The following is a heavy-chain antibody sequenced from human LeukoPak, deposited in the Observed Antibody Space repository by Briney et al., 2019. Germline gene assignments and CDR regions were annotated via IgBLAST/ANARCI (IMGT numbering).Heavy chain of an antibody. CDR2: INWNGGGI. Sequence: GGSLRLSCAATGFSFKDYGMHWVRQPPGKGLEWVSAINWNGGGIDYADSVKGRFTISRDNAKNSLYLQLSSLRPEDTALYYCAKHLTATNTYIFFGLDVWGQGTSVTVSS. J-gene: IGHJ6*02. CDR1: GFSFKDYG. V-gene: IGHV3-9*01. D-gene: IGHD1-26*01. CDR3: AKHLTATNTYIFFGLDV.